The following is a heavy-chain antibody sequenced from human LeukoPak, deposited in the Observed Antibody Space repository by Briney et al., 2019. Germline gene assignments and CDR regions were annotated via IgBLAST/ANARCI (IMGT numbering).Heavy chain of an antibody. Sequence: PSQTLSLTCTVSGGSISSTSYYWGWIRQPPGKGLEWIGSIYYSGNTYYNPSLKSRVTISVDTSKNQFSRKLGSVTAADTAVYYCASNLNGYNNFDYWGQGTLVTVSS. J-gene: IGHJ4*02. D-gene: IGHD5-24*01. CDR2: IYYSGNT. CDR3: ASNLNGYNNFDY. V-gene: IGHV4-39*01. CDR1: GGSISSTSYY.